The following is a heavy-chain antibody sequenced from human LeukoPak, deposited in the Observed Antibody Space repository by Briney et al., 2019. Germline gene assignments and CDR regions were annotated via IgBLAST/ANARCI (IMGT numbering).Heavy chain of an antibody. D-gene: IGHD1-26*01. CDR2: INPNSGGT. CDR1: GYTFTDYY. V-gene: IGHV1-2*02. J-gene: IGHJ4*02. CDR3: AVGRRTDFDY. Sequence: GASVKLSCKASGYTFTDYYIHRVRQAPGQGLEWMGWINPNSGGTNYAQNFQGRVTMTRDTYITTAYMDLSRLRLDDTAVYYCAVGRRTDFDYWGQGTLVTVSS.